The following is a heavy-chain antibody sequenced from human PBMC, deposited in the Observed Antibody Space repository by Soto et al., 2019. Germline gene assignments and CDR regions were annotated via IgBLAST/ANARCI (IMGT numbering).Heavy chain of an antibody. CDR3: ARGDCSGGSCYYFDF. J-gene: IGHJ4*02. V-gene: IGHV4-31*02. CDR2: IFYSGST. D-gene: IGHD2-15*01. CDR1: GGSISSGGYF. Sequence: QVLLQESGPGLVKPSQTLSLTCTVSGGSISSGGYFWSWIRQHPGKGLEWIGYIFYSGSTFYNPSLQSRVTTSVDTSNNQFSLKLTSVTAADTAVYYCARGDCSGGSCYYFDFWGQGTLVTVSS.